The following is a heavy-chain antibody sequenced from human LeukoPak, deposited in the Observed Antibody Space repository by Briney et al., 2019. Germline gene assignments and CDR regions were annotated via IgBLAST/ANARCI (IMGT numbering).Heavy chain of an antibody. CDR3: ARGKSRGSHIDY. V-gene: IGHV4-38-2*02. CDR1: AYSISSGYY. D-gene: IGHD1-26*01. CDR2: IYHSEST. Sequence: SETLSLTCIVSAYSISSGYYWGWIRQPQGKGLEWIGSIYHSESTYYNPSLKSRVTISIDTSKNQFSLKLSSVTAADTAIYFCARGKSRGSHIDYWGQGTLVTVSS. J-gene: IGHJ4*02.